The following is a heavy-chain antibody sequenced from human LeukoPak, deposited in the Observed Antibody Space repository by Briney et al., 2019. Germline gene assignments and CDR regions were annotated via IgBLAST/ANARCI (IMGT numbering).Heavy chain of an antibody. CDR2: IRYDGSNK. V-gene: IGHV3-30*02. CDR1: GFTFSSYG. J-gene: IGHJ4*02. CDR3: AKDDGDNEDYFDN. D-gene: IGHD4-17*01. Sequence: GGSLRLSCAASGFTFSSYGMHWVRQAPGKGLEWVAFIRYDGSNKYYADSVKGRFTISRDNSKNTLYLQMNSLRAEDTAVYYCAKDDGDNEDYFDNWGQGTLVTVSS.